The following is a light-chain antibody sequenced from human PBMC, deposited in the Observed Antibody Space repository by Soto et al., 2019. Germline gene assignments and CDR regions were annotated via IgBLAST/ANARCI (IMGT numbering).Light chain of an antibody. CDR1: SSDVGGYNY. J-gene: IGLJ1*01. CDR3: SSYTSSSTLDV. V-gene: IGLV2-14*01. Sequence: QSALTQPASVSGSPGQSITISCTGTSSDVGGYNYVSCDQQHPGKAPKLMIFDVSNRPSGVSNRFSGSKSGNTASLTISGRQAEDEADYYCSSYTSSSTLDVFGTGTKVTVL. CDR2: DVS.